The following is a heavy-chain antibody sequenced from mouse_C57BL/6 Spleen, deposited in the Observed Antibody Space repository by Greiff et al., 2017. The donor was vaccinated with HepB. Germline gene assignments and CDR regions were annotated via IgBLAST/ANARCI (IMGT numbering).Heavy chain of an antibody. Sequence: VQLQQSGAELVRPGASVTLSCKASGYTFTDYEMHWVKQTPVHGLEWIGAIDPETGGTAYNQKFKGKAILTADKSSSTAYMELRSLTSEDSAVYYCTRWAPGTPYAMDYWGQGTSVTVSS. D-gene: IGHD4-1*01. J-gene: IGHJ4*01. CDR1: GYTFTDYE. V-gene: IGHV1-15*01. CDR2: IDPETGGT. CDR3: TRWAPGTPYAMDY.